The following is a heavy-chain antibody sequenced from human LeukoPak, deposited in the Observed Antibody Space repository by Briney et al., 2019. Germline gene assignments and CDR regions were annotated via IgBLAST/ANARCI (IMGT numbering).Heavy chain of an antibody. CDR2: INHSGST. CDR3: ARGGPFDY. V-gene: IGHV4-34*01. Sequence: SETLSLTCAVYGGSFSGYYWSWIRQPPGKGLEWIGEINHSGSTNYNPSLKSRVTISVDTSKNQFSLKLSSVTAADTAVYYCARGGPFDYWGQGTLVTVSS. CDR1: GGSFSGYY. J-gene: IGHJ4*02.